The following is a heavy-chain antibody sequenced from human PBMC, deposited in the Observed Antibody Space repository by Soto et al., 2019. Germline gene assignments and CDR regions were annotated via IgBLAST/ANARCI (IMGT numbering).Heavy chain of an antibody. V-gene: IGHV4-38-2*01. D-gene: IGHD3-3*01. CDR2: IYHSGST. J-gene: IGHJ4*02. CDR3: ARVFTGFWSGYDAPPPPNNDY. Sequence: SETLSLTCAVSGGSISSGYYWGWIRQPPGKGLEWIGSIYHSGSTYYNPSLKSRVTISVDTSKNQFSLKLSSVTAADTAVYYCARVFTGFWSGYDAPPPPNNDYWGQGTLVTVSS. CDR1: GGSISSGYY.